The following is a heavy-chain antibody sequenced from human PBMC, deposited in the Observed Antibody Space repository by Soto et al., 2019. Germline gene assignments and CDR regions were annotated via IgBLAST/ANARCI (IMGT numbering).Heavy chain of an antibody. D-gene: IGHD1-1*01. J-gene: IGHJ4*02. CDR2: IYYSVST. V-gene: IGHV4-31*03. CDR3: ARENDDHKLFDY. CDR1: GGSISSGGYY. Sequence: QVQLQESGPGLVKPSQTLSLTCTVSGGSISSGGYYWSWIRQHPGKGLEWIGYIYYSVSTYYNPSLKSRVTISVDTSKNQFSLKLSSVTAADTAVYYCARENDDHKLFDYWGQGNLVTVSS.